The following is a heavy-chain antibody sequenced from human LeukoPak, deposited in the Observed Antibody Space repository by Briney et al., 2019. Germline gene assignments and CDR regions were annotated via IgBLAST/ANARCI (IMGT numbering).Heavy chain of an antibody. CDR2: IRYDGSNK. V-gene: IGHV3-30*02. J-gene: IGHJ4*02. CDR3: ARVNGGNSVGEKDY. Sequence: GSLRLSCAASGFTFSSYGMHWVRQAPGKGLEWVAFIRYDGSNKYYADSVKGRFTISRDNSKNTLYLQMNSLRAEDTAVYYCARVNGGNSVGEKDYWGQGTLVTVSS. D-gene: IGHD4-23*01. CDR1: GFTFSSYG.